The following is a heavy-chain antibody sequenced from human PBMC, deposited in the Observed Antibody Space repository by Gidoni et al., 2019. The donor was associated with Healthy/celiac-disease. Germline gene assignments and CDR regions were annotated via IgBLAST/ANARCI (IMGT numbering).Heavy chain of an antibody. V-gene: IGHV3-33*01. D-gene: IGHD3-16*01. Sequence: LRLSCAASGFTFSSYGMHWVRQAPGKGLEWVAVIWYDGSNKYYGDSVKGRFTISRDNSKNMLYLQMNSLRAEDTAVYYCASGGGAMSLLYWGQGTLVTVSS. CDR1: GFTFSSYG. CDR3: ASGGGAMSLLY. J-gene: IGHJ4*02. CDR2: IWYDGSNK.